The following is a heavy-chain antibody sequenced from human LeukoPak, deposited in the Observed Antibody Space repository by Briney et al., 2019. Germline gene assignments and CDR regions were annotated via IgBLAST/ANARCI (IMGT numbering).Heavy chain of an antibody. Sequence: SVKVSCKASGGTFSSYAISWVRQAPGQGLEWMGRIIPIFGTANYAQKFQGRVTITTDESTSTAYMEPSSLRSEDTAVYYCAGRSLMITFGGEDYWGQGTLVTVSS. CDR3: AGRSLMITFGGEDY. V-gene: IGHV1-69*05. CDR2: IIPIFGTA. J-gene: IGHJ4*02. D-gene: IGHD3-16*01. CDR1: GGTFSSYA.